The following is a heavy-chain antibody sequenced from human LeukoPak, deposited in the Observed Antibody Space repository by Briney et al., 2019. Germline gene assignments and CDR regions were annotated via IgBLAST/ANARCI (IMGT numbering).Heavy chain of an antibody. CDR1: GGTFSSYA. D-gene: IGHD4-11*01. Sequence: SVKVSCKASGGTFSSYAISWVRQAPGQGLEWMGGIIPIFGTANYAQKFQGRVTMTRDTSTSTVYMELSSLRSEDTAVYYCAREVTVTSVDYWGQGTLVTVSS. V-gene: IGHV1-69*05. CDR2: IIPIFGTA. CDR3: AREVTVTSVDY. J-gene: IGHJ4*02.